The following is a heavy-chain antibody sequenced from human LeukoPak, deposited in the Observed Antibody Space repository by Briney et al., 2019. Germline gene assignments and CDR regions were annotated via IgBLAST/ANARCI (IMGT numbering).Heavy chain of an antibody. CDR3: AREMGVVTAHGIDF. CDR2: IYYSGST. V-gene: IGHV4-39*02. D-gene: IGHD4-23*01. Sequence: SETLSLTCIVSGGSISSISSNNYHWGWIRQPPGKGLEWIGSIYYSGSTYYNPSLKSRVTISVDTSKNQFSLKLSSVTAADTALYYCAREMGVVTAHGIDFWGQGTTVTVSS. CDR1: GGSISSISSNNYH. J-gene: IGHJ6*02.